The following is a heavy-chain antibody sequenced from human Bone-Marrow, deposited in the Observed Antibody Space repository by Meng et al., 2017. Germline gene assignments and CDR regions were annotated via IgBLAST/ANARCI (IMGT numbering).Heavy chain of an antibody. D-gene: IGHD3-22*01. V-gene: IGHV4-34*01. Sequence: QGQLQQWGAGLLKPSETLSLTCAVYGGSFSGYYWSWIRQPPGKGLEWIGEINHSGSTNYNPSLKSRVTISVDTSKNQLSLKLSSMTAAGTAVYYCARYVFDSSSLYSNWFDPWGQGTLVTVSS. CDR2: INHSGST. CDR3: ARYVFDSSSLYSNWFDP. CDR1: GGSFSGYY. J-gene: IGHJ5*02.